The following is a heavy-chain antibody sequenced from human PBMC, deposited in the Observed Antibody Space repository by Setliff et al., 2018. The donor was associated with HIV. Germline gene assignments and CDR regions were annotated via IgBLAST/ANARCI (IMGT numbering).Heavy chain of an antibody. J-gene: IGHJ6*03. CDR2: IYHGGST. Sequence: KTSETLSLTCAVSGGSVSSSNWWSWVRQPPGKGLEWIGEIYHGGSTNYNPSLKSRVTISVDTSKNQFSLKLSSVTAADTAVYYCNIYYYYYMDVWGKGTTVTVSS. CDR1: GGSVSSSNW. CDR3: NIYYYYYMDV. V-gene: IGHV4-4*02.